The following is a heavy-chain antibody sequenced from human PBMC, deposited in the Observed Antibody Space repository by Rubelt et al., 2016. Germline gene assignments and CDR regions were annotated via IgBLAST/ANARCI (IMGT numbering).Heavy chain of an antibody. V-gene: IGHV4-61*05. CDR2: IYYSGST. D-gene: IGHD6-13*01. Sequence: QLQLQESGPGLVKPSETLSLTCTVSGGSISSSSYYWGWIRQPPGKGLEWIGYIYYSGSTNYNPSLKSRVTISVDTSKNQFSLKLSSVTAAYTAVYYCAGDYSSSWYGVWFDPWGQGTLVTVSS. CDR1: GGSISSSSYY. J-gene: IGHJ5*02. CDR3: AGDYSSSWYGVWFDP.